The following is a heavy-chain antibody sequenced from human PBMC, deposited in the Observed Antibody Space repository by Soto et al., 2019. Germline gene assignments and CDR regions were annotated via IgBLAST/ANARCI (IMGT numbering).Heavy chain of an antibody. V-gene: IGHV3-7*03. J-gene: IGHJ4*02. CDR3: VTGYHSDY. CDR1: GISTSSYW. Sequence: GGSLRLSCAGSGISTSSYWMGWVRQAPGRGLEWVASIKKDGTEKYYMDSLKGRFTISRDNALNSVYLQMNSLRAEDTAVYFCVTGYHSDYWGQGTLVTVSS. CDR2: IKKDGTEK. D-gene: IGHD5-18*01.